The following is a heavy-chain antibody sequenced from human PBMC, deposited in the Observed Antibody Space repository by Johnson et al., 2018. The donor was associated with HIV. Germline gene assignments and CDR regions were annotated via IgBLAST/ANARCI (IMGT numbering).Heavy chain of an antibody. D-gene: IGHD3-3*01. V-gene: IGHV3-30*03. J-gene: IGHJ3*02. Sequence: QVQLVESGGGVVRPGGSLRLSCAASGFTFDDYGMSWVRQAPGKGLEGVAVISYDGSNKYYADSVKGRLTLSSDNSKNTLYLQMNSLRAEDTAVYYCARDRNHYDFWSGYYYDAFDIWGQGTMVTVSS. CDR1: GFTFDDYG. CDR2: ISYDGSNK. CDR3: ARDRNHYDFWSGYYYDAFDI.